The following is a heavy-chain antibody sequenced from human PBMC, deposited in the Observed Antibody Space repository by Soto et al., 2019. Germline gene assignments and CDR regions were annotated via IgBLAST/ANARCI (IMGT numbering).Heavy chain of an antibody. Sequence: GGSLRLSCAASGFTFNNYWMHWVRQAPGEGPVWVSSINGDGSTTYYADSVKGRFTISRDNAENTLYLQMNSPRAEDTAVYYCAGTSSSSSTWSDWGQGTLVTVSS. CDR3: AGTSSSSSTWSD. D-gene: IGHD6-6*01. CDR2: INGDGSTT. V-gene: IGHV3-74*01. CDR1: GFTFNNYW. J-gene: IGHJ4*02.